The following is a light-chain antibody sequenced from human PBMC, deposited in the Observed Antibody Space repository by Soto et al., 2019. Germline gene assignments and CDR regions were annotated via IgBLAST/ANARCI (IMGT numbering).Light chain of an antibody. CDR2: GAS. J-gene: IGKJ1*01. Sequence: EIVLTQSPGTLSLSPGERATLSCGASQSVSNSYVAWYQQKPGQAPRLLIYGASSRATGIPDRFSGSGSGTDFTLTISRLEPEDFAVYYCQQYGNSPWTFGRGTKVDIK. CDR3: QQYGNSPWT. V-gene: IGKV3-20*01. CDR1: QSVSNSY.